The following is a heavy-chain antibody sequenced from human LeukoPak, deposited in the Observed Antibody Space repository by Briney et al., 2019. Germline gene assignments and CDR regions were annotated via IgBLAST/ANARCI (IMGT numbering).Heavy chain of an antibody. Sequence: GGSLRLSCAASGFTFSSYGMHWVRQAPGKGLEWVAVISYDGSNKYYADSVKSRFTISRDNSKNTLYLQMNSLRAEDTAVYYCAKADRGYSYGTPFDYWGQGTLVTVSS. J-gene: IGHJ4*02. V-gene: IGHV3-30*18. CDR3: AKADRGYSYGTPFDY. CDR1: GFTFSSYG. D-gene: IGHD5-18*01. CDR2: ISYDGSNK.